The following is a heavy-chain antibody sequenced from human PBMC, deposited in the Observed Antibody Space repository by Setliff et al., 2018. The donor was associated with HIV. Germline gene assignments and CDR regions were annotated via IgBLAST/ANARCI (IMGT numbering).Heavy chain of an antibody. J-gene: IGHJ5*02. D-gene: IGHD6-19*01. V-gene: IGHV1-3*01. CDR3: AREGQWLA. Sequence: ASVKVSCKTSGYTFTQSHDLHWVRQVPGQGPEWMGWINLVTGKTAYLQKFQGRVTITRDTSASTAYMELSSLKSEDTAVYYCAREGQWLAWGQGTLVTVSS. CDR2: INLVTGKT. CDR1: GYTFTQSHD.